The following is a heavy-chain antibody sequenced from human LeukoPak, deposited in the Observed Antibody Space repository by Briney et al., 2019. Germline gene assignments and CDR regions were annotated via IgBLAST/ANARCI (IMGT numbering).Heavy chain of an antibody. CDR1: GGSISSSSYY. J-gene: IGHJ5*02. D-gene: IGHD6-19*01. CDR2: IYYSGST. Sequence: SETLSLTCTVSGGSISSSSYYWGWIRQPPGKGLEWIGSIYYSGSTYYNPSLKSRVTISVDTSKNQFSLKLSSVTAADTAVYYCARDSSGWLRGWFDPWGQGTLVTVSS. V-gene: IGHV4-39*07. CDR3: ARDSSGWLRGWFDP.